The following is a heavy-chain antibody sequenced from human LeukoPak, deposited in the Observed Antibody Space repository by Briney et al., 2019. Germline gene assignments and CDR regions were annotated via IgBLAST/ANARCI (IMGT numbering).Heavy chain of an antibody. CDR1: GGSISSSSYY. V-gene: IGHV4-39*01. Sequence: SETLSLTCTVSGGSISSSSYYWGWIRQPPGKGLEWIGSIYYSGCTYYNPSLKSRVTISVDTSKNQFSLKLSSVTAADTAVYYCARRNSGYAMSWFDPWGQGTLVTVSS. CDR3: ARRNSGYAMSWFDP. J-gene: IGHJ5*02. CDR2: IYYSGCT. D-gene: IGHD5-12*01.